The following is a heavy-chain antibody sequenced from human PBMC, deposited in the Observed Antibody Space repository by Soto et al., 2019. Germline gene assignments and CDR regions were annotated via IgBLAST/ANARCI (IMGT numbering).Heavy chain of an antibody. D-gene: IGHD3-10*01. V-gene: IGHV1-69*10. CDR1: GGTFSSYA. CDR2: FDPNDGEA. J-gene: IGHJ5*02. CDR3: ATLPYYYGSGSYFLDHNWFDP. Sequence: SVKVSCKASGGTFSSYAISWVRQAPGQGLEWMGGFDPNDGEANYAQKFQGRVTMTEDTSTDTAYMELSSLRSEDTAVYYCATLPYYYGSGSYFLDHNWFDPWGQGTLVTVSS.